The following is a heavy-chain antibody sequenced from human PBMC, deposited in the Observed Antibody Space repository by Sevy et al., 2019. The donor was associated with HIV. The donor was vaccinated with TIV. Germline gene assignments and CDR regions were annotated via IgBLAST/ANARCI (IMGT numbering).Heavy chain of an antibody. D-gene: IGHD2-21*01. V-gene: IGHV1-18*01. Sequence: ASVKVSCKASGYTFTSYGISWVRQAPGQGLEWMGWISAYNGNTNYAQKLQGRVTMTTDTSTSTAYMELRSLRSDDTAVYYCARFRVGSIGGGAYYYYYYGMDVWGQGTTVTVSS. CDR3: ARFRVGSIGGGAYYYYYYGMDV. CDR1: GYTFTSYG. CDR2: ISAYNGNT. J-gene: IGHJ6*02.